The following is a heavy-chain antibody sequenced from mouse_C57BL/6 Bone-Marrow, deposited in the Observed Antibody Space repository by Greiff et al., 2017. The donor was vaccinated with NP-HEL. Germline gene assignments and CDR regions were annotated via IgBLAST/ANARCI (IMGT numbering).Heavy chain of an antibody. D-gene: IGHD1-1*01. CDR1: GYTFTSYW. CDR3: ARSITTVAATDYAMDY. J-gene: IGHJ4*01. CDR2: IHPNSGST. Sequence: QVQLQQPGAELVKPGASVKLSCKASGYTFTSYWMHWVKQRPGQGLEWIGMIHPNSGSTNYNEKFKSKATLTVDKSSSTAYMQLSSLTSEDSAVYYCARSITTVAATDYAMDYWGQGTSVTVSS. V-gene: IGHV1-64*01.